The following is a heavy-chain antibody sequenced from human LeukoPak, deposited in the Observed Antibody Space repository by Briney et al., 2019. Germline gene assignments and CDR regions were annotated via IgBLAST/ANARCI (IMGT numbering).Heavy chain of an antibody. V-gene: IGHV7-4-1*02. Sequence: ASVKVSCKASGYTFTSYAMNWVRQAPGQGLEWMGWINTNTGNPTYAQGFTGRFVFSLGTSVSTAYLQISSLKAEDTAVYYCASPFPLRFLEWLSLDYYGMDVWGQGTTVTVSS. D-gene: IGHD3-3*01. CDR2: INTNTGNP. CDR3: ASPFPLRFLEWLSLDYYGMDV. CDR1: GYTFTSYA. J-gene: IGHJ6*02.